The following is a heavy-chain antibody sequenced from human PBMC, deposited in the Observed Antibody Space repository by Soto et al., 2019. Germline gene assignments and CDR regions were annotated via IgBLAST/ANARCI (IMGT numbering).Heavy chain of an antibody. D-gene: IGHD4-17*01. J-gene: IGHJ5*02. Sequence: QVQLVESGGGVVQPGRSLRLSCAASGFTFSSYGMHWVRQAPGRGLEWVAVIWYDGSNKYYADSVKGRFTISRDNSKNTLYLQMNSLRAEDTAVYYCARDRLTTVTTPGWFDPCGQGTLVTVSS. CDR2: IWYDGSNK. CDR3: ARDRLTTVTTPGWFDP. CDR1: GFTFSSYG. V-gene: IGHV3-33*01.